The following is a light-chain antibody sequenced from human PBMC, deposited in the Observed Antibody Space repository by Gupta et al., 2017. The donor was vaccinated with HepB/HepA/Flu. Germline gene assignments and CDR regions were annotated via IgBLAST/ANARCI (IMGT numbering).Light chain of an antibody. J-gene: IGLJ1*01. CDR1: SSNIGNDN. CDR3: VGWDDSLSGYV. Sequence: QPVLTQPPSASGTPGQWVTISCSGSSSNIGNDNAYWYQQLPGTAPKLLIYKDNQRPSGVPDRFSGSKSGTTASLAISGLRSEDEADYYCVGWDDSLSGYVFGAGTKVTVL. CDR2: KDN. V-gene: IGLV1-47*01.